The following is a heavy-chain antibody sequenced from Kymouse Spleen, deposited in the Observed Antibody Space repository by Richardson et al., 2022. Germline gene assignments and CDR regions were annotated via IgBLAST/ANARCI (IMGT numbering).Heavy chain of an antibody. J-gene: IGHJ4*02. CDR1: GGSISSSSYY. CDR2: IYYSGST. V-gene: IGHV4-39*01. D-gene: IGHD6-6*01. CDR3: ASEYSSSLFDY. Sequence: QLQLQESGPGLVKPSETLSLTCTVSGGSISSSSYYWGWIRQPPGKGLEWIGSIYYSGSTYYNPSLKSRVTISVDTSKNQFSLKLSSVTAADTAVYYCASEYSSSLFDYWGQGTLVTVSS.